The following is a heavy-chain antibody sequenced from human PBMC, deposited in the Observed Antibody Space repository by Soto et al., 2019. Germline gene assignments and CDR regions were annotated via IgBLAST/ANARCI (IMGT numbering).Heavy chain of an antibody. CDR2: ISYDGSNK. J-gene: IGHJ4*02. D-gene: IGHD3-22*01. V-gene: IGHV3-30*18. CDR3: AKDSTHKRHYYDSSGYYPDY. Sequence: GGSRRLSCAASGFTFSSYGMHWVRQAPGKGLEWVAVISYDGSNKYYADSVKGRFTISRDNSKNTLYLQMNSLRAEDTAVYYCAKDSTHKRHYYDSSGYYPDYWGQGTLVTVSS. CDR1: GFTFSSYG.